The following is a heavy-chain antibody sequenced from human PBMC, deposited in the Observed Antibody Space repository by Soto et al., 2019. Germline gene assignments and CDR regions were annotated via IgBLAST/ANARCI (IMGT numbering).Heavy chain of an antibody. Sequence: QVELVQSGAEVKNPGASVTVSCKASGEFFTTYGISWVRQAPGQGLEWMGWLSTYSTNTNNAPKLQGRAHLTAAQSTPTAHIERRRLSSDDTAVYYSARWAWPVLDDGGPFDYWGQGSRVTVSP. J-gene: IGHJ4*02. CDR2: LSTYSTNT. CDR3: ARWAWPVLDDGGPFDY. V-gene: IGHV1-18*04. D-gene: IGHD4-17*01. CDR1: GEFFTTYG.